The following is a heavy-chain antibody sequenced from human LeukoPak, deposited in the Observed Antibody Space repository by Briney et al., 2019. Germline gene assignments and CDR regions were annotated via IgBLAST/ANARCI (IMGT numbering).Heavy chain of an antibody. J-gene: IGHJ4*02. D-gene: IGHD3-22*01. CDR2: IYYSGST. CDR1: GGSISSYY. Sequence: PSETLSLTCTVSGGSISSYYWSWIRQPPGKGLEWIGYIYYSGSTNYNPSLKSRVTISVDTSKNQFSLRLSSVTAADTAVYYCARGGYYYDISGYYYYPMLFDYWGQGTLVTVSS. V-gene: IGHV4-59*01. CDR3: ARGGYYYDISGYYYYPMLFDY.